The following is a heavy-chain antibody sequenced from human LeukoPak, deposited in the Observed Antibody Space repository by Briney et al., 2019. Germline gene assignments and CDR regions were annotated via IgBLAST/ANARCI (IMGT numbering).Heavy chain of an antibody. J-gene: IGHJ1*01. V-gene: IGHV5-51*01. CDR2: IYPGDSDT. Sequence: GESLKISCKGSGYSFTSYWIGLVRQMPGKGLEWMGIIYPGDSDTRYSPSFQGQVTISVDKSISTAHLQWNSLKASDTAMYYCARRAYYYDSSGYHEYFQHWGQGTLVTVSS. CDR1: GYSFTSYW. CDR3: ARRAYYYDSSGYHEYFQH. D-gene: IGHD3-22*01.